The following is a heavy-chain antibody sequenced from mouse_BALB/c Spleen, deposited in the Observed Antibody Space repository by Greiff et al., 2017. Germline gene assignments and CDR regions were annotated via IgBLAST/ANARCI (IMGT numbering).Heavy chain of an antibody. D-gene: IGHD3-1*01. Sequence: VKLQQSGAELAKPGASVKMSCTASGYTFTSYWMHWVKQRPGQGLEWIGYINPSTGYTEYNQKFKDKATLTADKSSSTAYMQLSSLTSEDSAVYYCARGSSGYGAMDYWGQGTSVTVSS. V-gene: IGHV1-7*01. CDR1: GYTFTSYW. CDR2: INPSTGYT. CDR3: ARGSSGYGAMDY. J-gene: IGHJ4*01.